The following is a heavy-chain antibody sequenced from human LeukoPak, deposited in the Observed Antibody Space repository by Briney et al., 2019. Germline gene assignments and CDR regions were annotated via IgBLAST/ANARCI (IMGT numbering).Heavy chain of an antibody. V-gene: IGHV1-18*01. D-gene: IGHD3-22*01. CDR1: GYTFTSYG. J-gene: IGHJ4*02. Sequence: GASVKVSCKASGYTFTSYGISWVRQAPGQGLEWMGWISAYNGHTNYAQKLQGRITMTTDTSTSTAYMDLRSLRSDDTAVYYCARDYYDSSSYLRDYWGQGTLVTVSS. CDR2: ISAYNGHT. CDR3: ARDYYDSSSYLRDY.